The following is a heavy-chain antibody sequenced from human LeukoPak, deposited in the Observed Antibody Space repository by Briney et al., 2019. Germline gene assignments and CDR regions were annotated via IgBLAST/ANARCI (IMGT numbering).Heavy chain of an antibody. CDR1: GGSISSYY. V-gene: IGHV4-4*07. D-gene: IGHD3-10*01. CDR3: ARTPTIWFGELGDAFDI. Sequence: PSETLSLTCTVSGGSISSYYWSWIWQPAGKGLEWIGRIYTSGSTNYNPSLKSRVTMSVDTSKNQFSLKLSSVTAADTAVYYCARTPTIWFGELGDAFDIWGQGTMVTVSS. J-gene: IGHJ3*02. CDR2: IYTSGST.